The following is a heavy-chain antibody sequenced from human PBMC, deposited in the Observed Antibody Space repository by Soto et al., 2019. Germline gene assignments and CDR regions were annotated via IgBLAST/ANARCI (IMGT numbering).Heavy chain of an antibody. V-gene: IGHV2-5*01. Sequence: QITLKESGPTLVKPTQTLTLTCTFSGFSLSTSGVGVGWIRQPPGKALEWLALIYWNDDKRYSPSLKSRLTTPKDTSKNQVFLTMTNMHPVDTATYYCAHRPRSLYYYDSSGYSNPFDYWGQGTLVTVSS. CDR2: IYWNDDK. J-gene: IGHJ4*02. CDR1: GFSLSTSGVG. D-gene: IGHD3-22*01. CDR3: AHRPRSLYYYDSSGYSNPFDY.